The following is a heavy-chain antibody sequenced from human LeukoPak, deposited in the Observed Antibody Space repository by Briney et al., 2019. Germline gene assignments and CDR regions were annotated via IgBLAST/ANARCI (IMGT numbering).Heavy chain of an antibody. CDR3: VKGGCGYCNGRDYFDY. CDR2: ISSNGGST. Sequence: PGGSLRLSCSASGFTFSSYAMHWVRQAPGKGLEHVSAISSNGGSTYYADSVKGRSTISRDNSKNTLYLQMSSLRPEDTAAYYCVKGGCGYCNGRDYFDYWGQGTLVTVSS. V-gene: IGHV3-64D*06. J-gene: IGHJ4*02. D-gene: IGHD2/OR15-2a*01. CDR1: GFTFSSYA.